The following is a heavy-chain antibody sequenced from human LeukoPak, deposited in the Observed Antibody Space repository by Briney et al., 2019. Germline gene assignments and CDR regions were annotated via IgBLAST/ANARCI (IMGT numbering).Heavy chain of an antibody. J-gene: IGHJ3*02. V-gene: IGHV4-59*01. CDR2: IYYSGST. Sequence: PSETLSLTCTVSGGSISSYYWSWIRQPPGKGLEWIGYIYYSGSTNYNPSLKSRVTISVDTSKNQFSLKLSSVTAADTAVYYCARDFSPPYSSNWGGVGAFDIWGQGTMVTVSS. CDR3: ARDFSPPYSSNWGGVGAFDI. CDR1: GGSISSYY. D-gene: IGHD6-13*01.